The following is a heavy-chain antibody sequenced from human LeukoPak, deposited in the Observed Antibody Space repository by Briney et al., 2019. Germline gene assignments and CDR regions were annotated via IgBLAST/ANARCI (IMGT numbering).Heavy chain of an antibody. V-gene: IGHV1-2*02. Sequence: ASVKVSCKPSGYTFTGYYMRWVREAPGQALEWMGWINPNSGGTNYAQKFQGRVTMTRDTSISTAYMELSRLRSDDTAVYYCATTLRNKPPWGQGTLVTVSS. CDR3: ATTLRNKPP. J-gene: IGHJ4*02. CDR1: GYTFTGYY. D-gene: IGHD5-12*01. CDR2: INPNSGGT.